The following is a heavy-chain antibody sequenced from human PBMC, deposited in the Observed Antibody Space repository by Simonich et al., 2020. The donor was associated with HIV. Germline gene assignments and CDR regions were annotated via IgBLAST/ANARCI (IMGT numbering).Heavy chain of an antibody. Sequence: EVQLVQSGAEVKKPGESLQISCKGSGYSFTSYWIGWVRQMPGKGLGWRGIHYPGDSDTRYSPSFQGQVTISADKSISTAYLQWSSLKASDTAMYYCARTYYYDSSGYYPYFDYWGQGTLVTVSS. CDR1: GYSFTSYW. V-gene: IGHV5-51*01. CDR3: ARTYYYDSSGYYPYFDY. D-gene: IGHD3-22*01. CDR2: HYPGDSDT. J-gene: IGHJ4*02.